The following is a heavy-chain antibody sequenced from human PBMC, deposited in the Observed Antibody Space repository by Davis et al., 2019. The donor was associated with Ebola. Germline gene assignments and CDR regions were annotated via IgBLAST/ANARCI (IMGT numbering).Heavy chain of an antibody. CDR2: ISGRGGTT. Sequence: PGGSLRLSCAASGITFSDYAMSWVRQAPGKGLEWVSVISGRGGTTYYADSVKGRFTMSRDTSKNTLYLQMNSLRDEDSAVYYCAKDLQGESSSWYFAFDIWGQGAMVTVSS. D-gene: IGHD6-13*01. J-gene: IGHJ3*02. V-gene: IGHV3-23*01. CDR1: GITFSDYA. CDR3: AKDLQGESSSWYFAFDI.